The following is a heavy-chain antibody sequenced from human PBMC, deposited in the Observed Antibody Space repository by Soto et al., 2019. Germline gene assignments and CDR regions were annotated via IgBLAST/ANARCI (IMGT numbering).Heavy chain of an antibody. Sequence: PGGSLRLSCAASGFTFSNYAMSWVRQAPGKGLEWVSSISESGGSTFNADSVKGRFTISRDNFKNTLYLQMNSLRAEDTAVHYCAKHDYGDYKLYDCWGQGTLVTVSS. J-gene: IGHJ4*02. CDR3: AKHDYGDYKLYDC. CDR1: GFTFSNYA. CDR2: ISESGGST. V-gene: IGHV3-23*01. D-gene: IGHD4-17*01.